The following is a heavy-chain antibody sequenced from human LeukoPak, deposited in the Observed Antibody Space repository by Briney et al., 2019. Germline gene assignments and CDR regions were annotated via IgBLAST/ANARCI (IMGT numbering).Heavy chain of an antibody. D-gene: IGHD3-22*01. V-gene: IGHV3-21*01. CDR2: ISSSSRYI. Sequence: GGSLRLSCSASGFTFSTYSMNWVRQAPGKGLEWVSSISSSSRYIYYADSVKGRFTISRDNAKNSLYLQMNSLRAEDTAVYYCARDIYYDSSGYYVYWGQGTLVTVSS. CDR1: GFTFSTYS. CDR3: ARDIYYDSSGYYVY. J-gene: IGHJ4*02.